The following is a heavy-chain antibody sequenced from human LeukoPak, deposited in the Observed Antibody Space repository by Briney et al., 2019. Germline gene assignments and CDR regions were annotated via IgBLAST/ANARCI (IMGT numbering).Heavy chain of an antibody. CDR2: IYYSGST. D-gene: IGHD2-15*01. CDR1: GGSISSSSYY. CDR3: ARGVVAAQTMDYYYYMDV. J-gene: IGHJ6*03. Sequence: SETLSLTCTVSGGSISSSSYYWGWIRQPPGKGLECIGSIYYSGSTYYNPSLKSRVTISIDTSKNQFSLKLSSVTAADTAVYYCARGVVAAQTMDYYYYMDVWGKGTTVTVSS. V-gene: IGHV4-39*07.